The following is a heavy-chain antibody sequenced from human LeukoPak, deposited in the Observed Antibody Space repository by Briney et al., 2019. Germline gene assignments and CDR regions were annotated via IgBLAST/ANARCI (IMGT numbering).Heavy chain of an antibody. D-gene: IGHD3-10*01. V-gene: IGHV3-9*01. Sequence: GGSLRLSCAASGFTFDDYAMHWVRQAPGKGLEWVSGISWNSGSIGYADSVKGRFTISRDNAKNSLYLQMNGLRAEDTALYYCAKGGYGSGSYLDYWGQETMVTVSS. CDR3: AKGGYGSGSYLDY. CDR1: GFTFDDYA. J-gene: IGHJ4*02. CDR2: ISWNSGSI.